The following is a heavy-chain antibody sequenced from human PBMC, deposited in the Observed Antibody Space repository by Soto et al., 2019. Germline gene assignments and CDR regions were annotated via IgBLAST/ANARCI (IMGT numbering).Heavy chain of an antibody. CDR2: INHSGST. CDR3: ATRYSSSSAVGH. Sequence: PSETLSLTCAVYGGSFSGYYWSWIRQPPGKGLEWIGEINHSGSTNYNPSLKSRVTISVDTSKNQFSLKLSSVTAADTAVYYCATRYSSSSAVGHWGQGTLVTVSS. V-gene: IGHV4-34*01. J-gene: IGHJ4*02. CDR1: GGSFSGYY. D-gene: IGHD6-6*01.